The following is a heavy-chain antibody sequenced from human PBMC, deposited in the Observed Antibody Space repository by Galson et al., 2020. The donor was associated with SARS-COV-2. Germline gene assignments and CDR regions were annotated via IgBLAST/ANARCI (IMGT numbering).Heavy chain of an antibody. CDR3: AKVADYYYYYMDV. J-gene: IGHJ6*03. V-gene: IGHV3-9*01. Sequence: SLKISCAASGFTFDDYAMHWVRQAPGKGLEWVSGISWNSGSIGYADSVKGRFTISRDNAKNSLYLQMNSLRAEDTALYYCAKVADYYYYYMDVWGKGTTVTVSS. CDR1: GFTFDDYA. CDR2: ISWNSGSI.